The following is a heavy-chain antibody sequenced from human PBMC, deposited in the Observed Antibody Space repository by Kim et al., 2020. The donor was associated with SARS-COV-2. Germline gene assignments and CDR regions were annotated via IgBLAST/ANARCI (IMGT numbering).Heavy chain of an antibody. J-gene: IGHJ1*01. V-gene: IGHV4-34*01. D-gene: IGHD3-16*02. CDR3: ARGKVRDSRSAIRY. Sequence: NPPLKSRVTISVDTSKNQFSLRLRSVTAADTATYYCARGKVRDSRSAIRYWGQGTLVTVSS.